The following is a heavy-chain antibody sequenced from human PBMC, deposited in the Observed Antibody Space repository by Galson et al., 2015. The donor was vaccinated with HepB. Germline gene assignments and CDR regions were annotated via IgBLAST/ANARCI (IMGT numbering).Heavy chain of an antibody. V-gene: IGHV3-49*04. CDR3: TRDQPGDGYSGYDHYYYYYYGMDV. CDR1: GFTFGDYA. Sequence: SLRLSCAASGFTFGDYAMSWVRQAPGKGLEWVGFIRSKAYGGTTEYAASVKGRFTISRDDSKSIAYLQMNSLKTEDTAVYYCTRDQPGDGYSGYDHYYYYYYGMDVWGQGTTVTVSS. CDR2: IRSKAYGGTT. J-gene: IGHJ6*02. D-gene: IGHD5-12*01.